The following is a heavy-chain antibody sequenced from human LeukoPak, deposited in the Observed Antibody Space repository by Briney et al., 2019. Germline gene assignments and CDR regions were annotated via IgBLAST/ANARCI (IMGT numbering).Heavy chain of an antibody. D-gene: IGHD7-27*01. CDR1: GFTFSSYS. J-gene: IGHJ2*01. Sequence: GGSLRLPCAASGFTFSSYSMNWVRQAPGKGLEWVSSISSSSSYVYYADSVKGRFTISRDNAKNSLYLQMNSLRAEDTAVYYCARDDTGDFPDWYFDLWGRGTLVTVSS. V-gene: IGHV3-21*01. CDR3: ARDDTGDFPDWYFDL. CDR2: ISSSSSYV.